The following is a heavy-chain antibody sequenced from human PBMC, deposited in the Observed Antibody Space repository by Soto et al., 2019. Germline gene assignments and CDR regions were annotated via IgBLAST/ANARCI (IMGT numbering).Heavy chain of an antibody. J-gene: IGHJ4*02. CDR1: GASFSGYY. CDR3: ARSFDY. Sequence: PSETLSLTCAVYGASFSGYYWMWIRQAPGKGLEWIGKINHGGNTNYNPSLKSRFTVSVDTSKNQFSLRLNSVTAADTAVYYCARSFDYWGQGTLVTVSS. V-gene: IGHV4-34*01. CDR2: INHGGNT.